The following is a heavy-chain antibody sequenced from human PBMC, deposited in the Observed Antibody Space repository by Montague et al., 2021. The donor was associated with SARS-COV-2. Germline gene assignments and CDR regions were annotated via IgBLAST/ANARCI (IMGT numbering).Heavy chain of an antibody. Sequence: SETLSLTCTVSGGSISSSSYYWGWIRQPPGKGLEWIGSIYYSGPTHYNQSLKSRVTISLDTSKNKFTLKLSYVTAADTAVYYCAGPTYYEDSSGSDAVDIWGQGTMVTVSS. CDR3: AGPTYYEDSSGSDAVDI. CDR2: IYYSGPT. D-gene: IGHD3-22*01. V-gene: IGHV4-39*01. J-gene: IGHJ3*02. CDR1: GGSISSSSYY.